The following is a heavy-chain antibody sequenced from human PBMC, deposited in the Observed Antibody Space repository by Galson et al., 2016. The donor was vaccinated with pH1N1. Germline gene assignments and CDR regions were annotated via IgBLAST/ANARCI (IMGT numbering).Heavy chain of an antibody. CDR3: ASPSRPPREIHLWSPNDAFDI. V-gene: IGHV1-69*01. D-gene: IGHD5-18*01. Sequence: SCKASGGTFSSYAINWVRQAPGQGLEWMGGIIPIFGTANYAQTFQGRVTITADESTSTAYMELSSLRSEDTAVYYCASPSRPPREIHLWSPNDAFDIWGQGTMVTVSS. J-gene: IGHJ3*02. CDR2: IIPIFGTA. CDR1: GGTFSSYA.